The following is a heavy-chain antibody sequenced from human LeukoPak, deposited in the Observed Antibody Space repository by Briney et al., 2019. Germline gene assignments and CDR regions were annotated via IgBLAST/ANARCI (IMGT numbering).Heavy chain of an antibody. CDR2: IYYSGST. CDR1: GGSISSSSYY. CDR3: ARHCGGSIAAAGTGWFDP. D-gene: IGHD6-13*01. J-gene: IGHJ5*02. Sequence: SETLPLTCTVSGGSISSSSYYWGWIRQPPGKGLEWIGSIYYSGSTYYNPSLKSRVTISVDTSKNQFSLKLSSVTAADTAVYYCARHCGGSIAAAGTGWFDPWGQGTLVTVSS. V-gene: IGHV4-39*01.